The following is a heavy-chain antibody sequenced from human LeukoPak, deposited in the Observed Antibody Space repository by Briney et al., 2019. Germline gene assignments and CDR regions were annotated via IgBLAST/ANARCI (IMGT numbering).Heavy chain of an antibody. J-gene: IGHJ4*02. CDR1: GDSISRRSYF. D-gene: IGHD2-2*01. Sequence: SQTLSLTCTVSGDSISRRSYFWAWIRQSPGTGLEWIGSIFYSGSTYYNPSLKSRVSISVDMSKNQFSLRLNSVTDADTAVYYCASQVVIVPAPPREFDYWGQGTLVTVSS. CDR3: ASQVVIVPAPPREFDY. V-gene: IGHV4-39*07. CDR2: IFYSGST.